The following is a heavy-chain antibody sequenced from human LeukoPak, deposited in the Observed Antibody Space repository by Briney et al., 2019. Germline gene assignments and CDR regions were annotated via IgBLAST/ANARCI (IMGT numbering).Heavy chain of an antibody. J-gene: IGHJ3*02. CDR2: ISYDGSNK. CDR1: GFTFSSYG. CDR3: AKEVPSYAFDI. D-gene: IGHD1-1*01. Sequence: GGSLRLSCAASGFTFSSYGMHWVRQAPGKGLEWGAVISYDGSNKYYADSVKGRFTISRDNYKTPLYLQMNSLRAEDTAVYYCAKEVPSYAFDIWGQGTMVTVSS. V-gene: IGHV3-30*18.